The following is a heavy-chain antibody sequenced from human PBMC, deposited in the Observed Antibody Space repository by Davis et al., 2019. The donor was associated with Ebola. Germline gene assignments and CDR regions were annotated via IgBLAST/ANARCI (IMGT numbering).Heavy chain of an antibody. CDR2: ISSSGSTI. V-gene: IGHV3-11*01. CDR3: ARDRVFWSGYAHKQYYYYGMDV. D-gene: IGHD3-3*01. J-gene: IGHJ6*04. Sequence: GGSLRLSCAASGFTFSDYYMSWIRQAPGKGLEWVSYISSSGSTIYYADFVKGRFTISRDNAKNSLYLQMNSLRAEDTAVYYCARDRVFWSGYAHKQYYYYGMDVWGKGTTVTVSS. CDR1: GFTFSDYY.